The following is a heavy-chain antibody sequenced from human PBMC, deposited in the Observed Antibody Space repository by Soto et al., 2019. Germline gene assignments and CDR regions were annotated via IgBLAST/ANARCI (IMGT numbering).Heavy chain of an antibody. CDR2: LSGGGGST. CDR1: GFTFSSYA. J-gene: IGHJ4*02. CDR3: ARDKRDLRFLEWSYYFDY. D-gene: IGHD3-3*01. Sequence: GGSLRLSCAASGFTFSSYAMAWVRQAPGKGLEWVSALSGGGGSTYYADSVKGRFTISRDNSKDTLYLQMNSLRAEDTAVYYCARDKRDLRFLEWSYYFDYWGQGTLVTVSS. V-gene: IGHV3-23*01.